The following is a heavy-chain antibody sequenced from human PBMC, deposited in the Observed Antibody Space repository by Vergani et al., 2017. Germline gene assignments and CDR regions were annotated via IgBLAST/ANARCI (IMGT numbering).Heavy chain of an antibody. V-gene: IGHV3-23*01. J-gene: IGHJ4*02. D-gene: IGHD3-22*01. CDR1: GFTFSSYA. Sequence: EVQLLESGGGMVQPGGSLRLSCAASGFTFSSYAMSWVRQAPGKGLEWVSAISGSGGSTYYADSVKGRFTISRDNSKNTLYLQMNSMRAEDTAVYYCAKDPLWFQDSSGFDYWGQGTLVTVSS. CDR3: AKDPLWFQDSSGFDY. CDR2: ISGSGGST.